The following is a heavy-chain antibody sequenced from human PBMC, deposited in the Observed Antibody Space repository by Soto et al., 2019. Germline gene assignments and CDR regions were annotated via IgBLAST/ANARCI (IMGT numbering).Heavy chain of an antibody. V-gene: IGHV3-15*01. CDR2: IKSKADGETK. J-gene: IGHJ5*02. Sequence: PGGSLRLSCAASGFTFSHAWMSWVRQAPGEGLEWVGRIKSKADGETKDYGAPVRGRFTISRDDAKDTLYLQMNSLRIEDTAVYYCCVVKRLDQYSTSGYWFDPWGPGTLVTVSS. CDR1: GFTFSHAW. CDR3: CVVKRLDQYSTSGYWFDP. D-gene: IGHD2-15*01.